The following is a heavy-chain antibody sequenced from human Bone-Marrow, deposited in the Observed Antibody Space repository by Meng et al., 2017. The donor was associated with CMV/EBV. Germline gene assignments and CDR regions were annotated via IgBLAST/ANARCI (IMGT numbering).Heavy chain of an antibody. CDR3: ARAPEYYDFWSGYYPGRVLYYYYGMDV. CDR2: ISSSGSTI. V-gene: IGHV3-48*04. J-gene: IGHJ6*02. CDR1: GFTFSSYA. D-gene: IGHD3-3*01. Sequence: GESLKISCAASGFTFSSYAMSWVRQAPGKGLEWVSYISSSGSTIYYADSVKGRFTISRDNAKNSLYLQMNSLRAEDTAVYYCARAPEYYDFWSGYYPGRVLYYYYGMDVWGQGTTVTVSS.